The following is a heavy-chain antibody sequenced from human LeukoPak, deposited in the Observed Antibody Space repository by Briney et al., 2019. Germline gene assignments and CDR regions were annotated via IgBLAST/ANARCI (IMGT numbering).Heavy chain of an antibody. D-gene: IGHD6-13*01. CDR3: AREGGSTWSNWFDP. V-gene: IGHV4-39*07. Sequence: SETLSLTCTVSGGSISSSNLYWGWLGQPPGKGLEWIGTVYYTGTSYYTPSLKSRVTVSVDMSKNQVSLKMSSVTAAHTAMYLCAREGGSTWSNWFDPWGRGTLVTVSS. CDR1: GGSISSSNLY. CDR2: VYYTGTS. J-gene: IGHJ5*02.